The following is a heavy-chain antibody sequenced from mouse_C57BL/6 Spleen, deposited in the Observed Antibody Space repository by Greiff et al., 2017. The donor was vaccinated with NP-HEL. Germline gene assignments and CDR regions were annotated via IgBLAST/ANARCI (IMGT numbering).Heavy chain of an antibody. J-gene: IGHJ2*01. Sequence: VKLQESGPELVKPGASVKISCKASGYAFSSSWMNWVKQRPGKGLEWIGRIYPGDGDTNYNGKFKGKATLTADKSSSTAYMQLSSLTSEDSAVYFCARTSSGYGEDYWGQGTTLTVSS. V-gene: IGHV1-82*01. CDR3: ARTSSGYGEDY. D-gene: IGHD3-2*02. CDR2: IYPGDGDT. CDR1: GYAFSSSW.